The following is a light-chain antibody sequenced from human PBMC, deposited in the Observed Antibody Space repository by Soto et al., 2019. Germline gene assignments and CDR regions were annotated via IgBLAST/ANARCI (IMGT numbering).Light chain of an antibody. CDR1: QSVTSGF. J-gene: IGKJ1*01. V-gene: IGKV3-20*01. Sequence: EIVLTQSPGTLSLSPGERAILSCRASQSVTSGFLAWYQQKPGQAPRLLIYGASSRATGIPDTFRGSGSGTDFTLTISRLEPEDFATYYCQQYHSSPRTFGQGTKVDIK. CDR3: QQYHSSPRT. CDR2: GAS.